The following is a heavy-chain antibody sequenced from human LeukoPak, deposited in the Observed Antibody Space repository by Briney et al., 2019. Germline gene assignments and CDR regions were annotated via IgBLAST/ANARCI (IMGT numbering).Heavy chain of an antibody. Sequence: GGSLRLSCAASGFTFSNAWISWVRQAPGKGLEWVGRIKSKTDGGTTDYAAPVKGRFTISRDDSKNTLYLQMNSLKTEDTAVYYCTTDQGPYCSGGSCYAWGQGTLVTVSS. CDR2: IKSKTDGGTT. J-gene: IGHJ5*02. D-gene: IGHD2-15*01. V-gene: IGHV3-15*01. CDR3: TTDQGPYCSGGSCYA. CDR1: GFTFSNAW.